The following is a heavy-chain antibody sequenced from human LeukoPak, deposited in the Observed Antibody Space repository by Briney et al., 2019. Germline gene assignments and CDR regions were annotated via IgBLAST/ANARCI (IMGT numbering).Heavy chain of an antibody. Sequence: GGSLRLSCAASGFTFSSYSMNWVRQAPGEGLEGVSSISSSSSYIYYADSVNGRFTISRDNAKISLYLQMNSLRAEDTGVYYCARGRGDYYFDYWGQGTLVTVSS. V-gene: IGHV3-21*01. J-gene: IGHJ4*02. CDR3: ARGRGDYYFDY. CDR1: GFTFSSYS. CDR2: ISSSSSYI. D-gene: IGHD4-17*01.